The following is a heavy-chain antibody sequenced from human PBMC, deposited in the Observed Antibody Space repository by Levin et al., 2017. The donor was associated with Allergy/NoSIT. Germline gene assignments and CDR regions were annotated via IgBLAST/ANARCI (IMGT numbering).Heavy chain of an antibody. J-gene: IGHJ5*02. V-gene: IGHV3-20*01. CDR2: ITWNGAST. CDR1: GFSFHDHG. D-gene: IGHD3-10*01. CDR3: AKGEYHGSGYNWFDP. Sequence: GGSLRLSCAASGFSFHDHGMGWVRQAPGKGLEWVSGITWNGASTGYVDSVKGRFTISRDNAKNSLYLQMDNLKAEDTAFYHCAKGEYHGSGYNWFDPWGQGTLVTVSS.